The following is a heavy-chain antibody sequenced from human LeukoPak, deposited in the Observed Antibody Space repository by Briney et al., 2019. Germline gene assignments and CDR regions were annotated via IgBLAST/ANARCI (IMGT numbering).Heavy chain of an antibody. Sequence: SETLSLTCTVSGGSISSGGYYWSWIRQHPGKGLEWIGYIYYSGSTYYNPSLKSRVTISVDTSKNQFSLKLSSVTAADTAVYYCARDSVVVVAARNAFDIWGQGTMVTVSS. V-gene: IGHV4-31*03. CDR2: IYYSGST. D-gene: IGHD2-15*01. CDR1: GGSISSGGYY. CDR3: ARDSVVVVAARNAFDI. J-gene: IGHJ3*02.